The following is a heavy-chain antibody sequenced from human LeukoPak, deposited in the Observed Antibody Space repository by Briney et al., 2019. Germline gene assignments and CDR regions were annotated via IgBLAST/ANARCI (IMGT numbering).Heavy chain of an antibody. CDR2: ISYDGSNK. D-gene: IGHD6-13*01. J-gene: IGHJ4*02. V-gene: IGHV3-30-3*01. CDR1: GFTFSSYA. CDR3: ARDGSSWYFLDY. Sequence: PGGSLRLSCAASGFTFSSYAMHWVRQAPGKGLEWVAVISYDGSNKYYADSVKGRFTISRHNSKNTLYLQMNSLRAEDTAVYYCARDGSSWYFLDYWGQGTLVTVSS.